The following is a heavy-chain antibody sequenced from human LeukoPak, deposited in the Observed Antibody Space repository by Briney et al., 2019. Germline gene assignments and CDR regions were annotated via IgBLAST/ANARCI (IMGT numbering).Heavy chain of an antibody. CDR2: IRPDGSDT. V-gene: IGHV3-30*02. CDR3: GKHDSASEY. J-gene: IGHJ4*02. CDR1: GFIFSTYG. Sequence: GGSLRLSCGASGFIFSTYGMHWVRQAPGKGLDWVSFIRPDGSDTSYAGSVKGRFTIPRDNSKNTLYLQMNTLRPDDTAIYYCGKHDSASEYWGQGTLVTVS. D-gene: IGHD1-26*01.